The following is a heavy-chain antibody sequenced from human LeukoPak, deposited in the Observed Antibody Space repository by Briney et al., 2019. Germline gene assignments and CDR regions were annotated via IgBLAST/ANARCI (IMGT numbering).Heavy chain of an antibody. J-gene: IGHJ6*04. CDR1: GFTFSDYY. D-gene: IGHD5-18*01. Sequence: GGSLRLSCAASGFTFSDYYMSWIRQAPGKGLEWVSYISSSSSYTDYADSVKGRFTISRDNAKNSLYLQMNSLRAEDTAVYYCARHTATLVGYCYYGMDVWGKGTTVTVSS. V-gene: IGHV3-11*06. CDR3: ARHTATLVGYCYYGMDV. CDR2: ISSSSSYT.